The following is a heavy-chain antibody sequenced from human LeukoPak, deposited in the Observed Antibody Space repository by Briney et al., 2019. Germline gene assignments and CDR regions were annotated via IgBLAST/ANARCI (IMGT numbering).Heavy chain of an antibody. V-gene: IGHV3-33*06. Sequence: GGSLRLSCAASGFTFSSYGMHWVRQAPGKGLEWVAVIWYDGSNKYYADSVKGRFTVSRDNSKNTLYLQMNSLKVEDTAVYYCAKNRWAARIIIDALDIWGQGTMVTVSS. CDR2: IWYDGSNK. D-gene: IGHD6-6*01. CDR1: GFTFSSYG. J-gene: IGHJ3*02. CDR3: AKNRWAARIIIDALDI.